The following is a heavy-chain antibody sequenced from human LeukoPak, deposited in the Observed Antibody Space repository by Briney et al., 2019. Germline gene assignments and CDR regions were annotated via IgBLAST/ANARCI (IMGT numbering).Heavy chain of an antibody. Sequence: PSETLSLTCAVYGGSFSNYYWSWIRQPPGRGLEWIGEINDSGRTNYNPSLMSRVTVSVDTSKNQLSLRLTSVTATDTAVYYCARRWNYGRNYYIDVWGNGATVSVAS. J-gene: IGHJ6*03. CDR1: GGSFSNYY. V-gene: IGHV4-34*01. D-gene: IGHD1-7*01. CDR2: INDSGRT. CDR3: ARRWNYGRNYYIDV.